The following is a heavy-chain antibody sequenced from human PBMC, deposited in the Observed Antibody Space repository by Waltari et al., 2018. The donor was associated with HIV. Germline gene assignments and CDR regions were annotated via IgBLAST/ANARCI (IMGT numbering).Heavy chain of an antibody. D-gene: IGHD3-22*01. CDR3: AREFYYDSTGYNSGFDY. Sequence: QVHLVESGGGVVQPGRSLRLSCAASGFTFSTYVMHWVRQAPGKGLEGVADISYDGSDKYHADSVKGRFTISRDNSRNTLYLQMNSLRPEDTAVYFCAREFYYDSTGYNSGFDYWGQGTLVTVSS. V-gene: IGHV3-30*01. CDR2: ISYDGSDK. J-gene: IGHJ4*02. CDR1: GFTFSTYV.